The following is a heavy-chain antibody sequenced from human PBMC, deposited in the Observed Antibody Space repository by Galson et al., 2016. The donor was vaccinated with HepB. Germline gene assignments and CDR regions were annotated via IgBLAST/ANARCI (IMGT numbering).Heavy chain of an antibody. CDR3: ATTPRKRAKSGLGSYGGQYGSGMDV. CDR1: GDTFRTYS. D-gene: IGHD3-10*01. CDR2: IITMFGTA. Sequence: SVKVSCKASGDTFRTYSFIWVRLAPGQGLEWMGRIITMFGTATYAQGFQGRVTISADESTTSPYMELSSLTSNDTAVYYCATTPRKRAKSGLGSYGGQYGSGMDVWGQGTAVTVSS. V-gene: IGHV1-69*01. J-gene: IGHJ6*02.